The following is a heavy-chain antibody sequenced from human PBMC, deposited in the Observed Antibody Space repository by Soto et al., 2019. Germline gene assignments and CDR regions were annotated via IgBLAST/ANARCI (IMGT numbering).Heavy chain of an antibody. CDR3: AKDTFGGVIAPFDY. V-gene: IGHV3-23*01. CDR2: ISGSGGST. J-gene: IGHJ4*02. D-gene: IGHD3-16*02. CDR1: GLTFSSYA. Sequence: SLRISCAASGLTFSSYAMSWVRQAPGKGLEWVSAISGSGGSTYYADSVKGRFTISRDNSKNTLYLQMNSLRAEDTAVYYCAKDTFGGVIAPFDYWGQGTLVTVSS.